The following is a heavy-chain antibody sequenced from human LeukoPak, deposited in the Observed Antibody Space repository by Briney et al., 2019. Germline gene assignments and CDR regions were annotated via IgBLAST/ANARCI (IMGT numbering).Heavy chain of an antibody. CDR2: IGTAGDT. CDR1: GFTFSSYD. Sequence: GGSLRLSCAASGFTFSSYDMHWVRQATGKGLEWVSAIGTAGDTYYPGSVKGRFTISRENAKNSLYLQMNSLRAGDTAVYYCARALPTPRRFDYWGQGTLVTVSS. J-gene: IGHJ4*02. V-gene: IGHV3-13*01. D-gene: IGHD4-23*01. CDR3: ARALPTPRRFDY.